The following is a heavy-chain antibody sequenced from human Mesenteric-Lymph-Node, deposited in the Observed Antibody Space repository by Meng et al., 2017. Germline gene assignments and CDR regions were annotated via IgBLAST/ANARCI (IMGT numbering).Heavy chain of an antibody. CDR3: ARDFFSSWPPYYYYGMDV. CDR2: INHSGST. CDR1: GGSFSGYY. V-gene: IGHV4-34*01. J-gene: IGHJ6*02. D-gene: IGHD6-13*01. Sequence: SETLSLTCAVYGGSFSGYYWSWIRQPPGKGLEWIGEINHSGSTNYNPSLKSRVTISVDTSKNQFSLKLSSVTAADTAVYYCARDFFSSWPPYYYYGMDVWGQGTTVTVSS.